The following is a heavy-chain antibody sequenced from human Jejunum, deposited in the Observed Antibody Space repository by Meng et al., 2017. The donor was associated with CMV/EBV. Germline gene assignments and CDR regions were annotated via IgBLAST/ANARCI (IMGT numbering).Heavy chain of an antibody. CDR1: FTFRSYA. CDR2: ISYDGSNK. V-gene: IGHV3-30-3*01. D-gene: IGHD6-13*01. CDR3: AIERGQQLVLFYFDY. Sequence: FTFRSYAMHWVRQAPGKGLEWVAVISYDGSNKYYADSVKGRFTISRDNSKNTLYLQMNSLRPEDTAVYYCAIERGQQLVLFYFDYWGQGTLVTVSS. J-gene: IGHJ4*02.